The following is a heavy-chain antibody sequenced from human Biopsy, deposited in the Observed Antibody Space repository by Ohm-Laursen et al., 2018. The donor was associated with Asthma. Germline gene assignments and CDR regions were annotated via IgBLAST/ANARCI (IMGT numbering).Heavy chain of an antibody. CDR1: GFTVSRDH. V-gene: IGHV3-53*01. J-gene: IGHJ4*02. Sequence: SLRLSCSASGFTVSRDHMFWVRQAPGKGLEWVSVIYSGGTSHTADSVRGRFTISRDFSKNTLHLQMHSLRVEDTAVYYCARGDSSNWSHYYFDYWGQGTLVTVPS. D-gene: IGHD3-22*01. CDR3: ARGDSSNWSHYYFDY. CDR2: IYSGGTS.